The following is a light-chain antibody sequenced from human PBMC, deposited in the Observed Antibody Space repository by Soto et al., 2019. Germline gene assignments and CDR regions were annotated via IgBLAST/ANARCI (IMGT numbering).Light chain of an antibody. V-gene: IGKV3-15*01. CDR1: QSVGTN. CDR2: GAS. J-gene: IGKJ4*01. CDR3: HQYDNWLT. Sequence: EVVMKQSPATLSVSPWERATLSCGASQSVGTNLAWYQQKPGQAPRLLIYGASTRATGIPARFSGSGSGTEFTLTISSLQSEDFAVYYCHQYDNWLTFGGGTKVDNK.